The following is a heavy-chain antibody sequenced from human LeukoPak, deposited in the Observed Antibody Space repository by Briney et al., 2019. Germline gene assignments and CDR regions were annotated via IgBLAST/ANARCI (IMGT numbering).Heavy chain of an antibody. J-gene: IGHJ4*02. CDR1: GFTFSTCA. CDR3: ARERYFDY. CDR2: ISGGGRST. Sequence: QSGGSLRLSCAASGFTFSTCAMSWVRQAPGKGLEWVSTISGGGRSTDYADSVKGLFTISRDNSKNTLYLQMNSLRAEDTAVYYCARERYFDYWGQGTLVTVSS. V-gene: IGHV3-23*01.